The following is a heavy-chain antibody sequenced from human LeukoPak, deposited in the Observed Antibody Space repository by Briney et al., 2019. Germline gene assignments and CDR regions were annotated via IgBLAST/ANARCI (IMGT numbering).Heavy chain of an antibody. J-gene: IGHJ4*02. Sequence: ASVKVSCKASGYTFTSYYMHWVRQAPGQGLEWMGIINPSGDSTSYAQKFQGRVTMTRDTSTSTVYMELSSLRSEDTAVYYCARCDYGSGSYLCGVDYWGQGTLVTVSS. D-gene: IGHD3-10*01. V-gene: IGHV1-46*01. CDR2: INPSGDST. CDR3: ARCDYGSGSYLCGVDY. CDR1: GYTFTSYY.